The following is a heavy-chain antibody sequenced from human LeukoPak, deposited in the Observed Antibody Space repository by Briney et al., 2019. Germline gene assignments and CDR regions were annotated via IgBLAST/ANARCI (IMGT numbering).Heavy chain of an antibody. Sequence: GASLRLSCAAPEFTFSRYAMTWVRQAPGKGLEWVSSITSRDGRTSYADSVKGRFTVSRDNSKNTLYLQMNYLRADDTAVYFCASAQGGVILPDYFHHWGQGTLVTVSS. CDR1: EFTFSRYA. CDR3: ASAQGGVILPDYFHH. J-gene: IGHJ1*01. D-gene: IGHD3-16*02. V-gene: IGHV3-23*01. CDR2: ITSRDGRT.